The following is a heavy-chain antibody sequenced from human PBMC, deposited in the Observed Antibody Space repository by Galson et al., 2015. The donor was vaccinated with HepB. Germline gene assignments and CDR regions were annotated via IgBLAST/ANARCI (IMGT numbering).Heavy chain of an antibody. Sequence: SVKVSCKASGGTFSSYAISWVRQAPGQGLEWMGRIIPILGIANYAQKFQGRVTITADKSTSTAYMELSSLRSEDTAVYYCTDQKSGWPGYYYGMDVWGQGTLVTVSS. D-gene: IGHD6-19*01. V-gene: IGHV1-69*04. J-gene: IGHJ6*02. CDR2: IIPILGIA. CDR1: GGTFSSYA. CDR3: TDQKSGWPGYYYGMDV.